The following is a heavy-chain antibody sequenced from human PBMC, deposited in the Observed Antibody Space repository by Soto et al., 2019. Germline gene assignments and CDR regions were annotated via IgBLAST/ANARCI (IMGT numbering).Heavy chain of an antibody. Sequence: PGGSLRLSCAASGFTFTNYWMTWVRQAPGRGLEWVANIKKDGSEKHYVDSVKGRFTISRDNAKNSLYLQINSLRAEDTAVYYCAREIWGPECWGQGTQVTVSS. V-gene: IGHV3-7*03. CDR3: AREIWGPEC. D-gene: IGHD7-27*01. J-gene: IGHJ4*02. CDR1: GFTFTNYW. CDR2: IKKDGSEK.